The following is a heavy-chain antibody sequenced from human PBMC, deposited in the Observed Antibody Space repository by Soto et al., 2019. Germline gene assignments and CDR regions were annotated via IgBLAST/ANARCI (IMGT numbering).Heavy chain of an antibody. CDR2: IIPIFGTA. D-gene: IGHD3-22*01. J-gene: IGHJ5*02. CDR3: ARVYYDSSGSPFGP. V-gene: IGHV1-69*06. CDR1: GGTFSSYA. Sequence: SVKVSCKASGGTFSSYAISWVRQAPGQGLEWMGGIIPIFGTANYAQKFQGRVTITADKSTSTAYMELSSLRSEDTAVYYCARVYYDSSGSPFGPWGQGTLSPSPQ.